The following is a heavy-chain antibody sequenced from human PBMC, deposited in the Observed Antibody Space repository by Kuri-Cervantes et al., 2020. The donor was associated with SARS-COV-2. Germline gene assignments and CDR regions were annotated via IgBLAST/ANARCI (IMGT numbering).Heavy chain of an antibody. D-gene: IGHD2-2*01. V-gene: IGHV3-30*04. Sequence: GESLKISCAASGFTFSDYALHWVRQAPGKGLEWLAVISYDGSNADSVKGRFTISRDNSKNTLFLQINSLRAEDTAVYYCARETLVVAAGRSIRGGFDSWGQGTLVTASS. CDR3: ARETLVVAAGRSIRGGFDS. CDR2: ISYDGSN. J-gene: IGHJ5*01. CDR1: GFTFSDYA.